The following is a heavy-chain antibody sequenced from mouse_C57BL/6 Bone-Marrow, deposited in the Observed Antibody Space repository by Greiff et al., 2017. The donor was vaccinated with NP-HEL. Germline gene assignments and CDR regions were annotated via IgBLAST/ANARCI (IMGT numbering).Heavy chain of an antibody. CDR1: GYAFTNYL. Sequence: QVQLQQSGAELVRPGTSVKVSCKASGYAFTNYLIEWVKQRPGQGLEWIGVINPGSGGTNYNENFKGKATLTADKSSSIAYMQLSSITSEDSAVYFCARYYYGSSYGFAYWGQGTLVTVSA. CDR3: ARYYYGSSYGFAY. V-gene: IGHV1-54*01. CDR2: INPGSGGT. J-gene: IGHJ3*01. D-gene: IGHD1-1*01.